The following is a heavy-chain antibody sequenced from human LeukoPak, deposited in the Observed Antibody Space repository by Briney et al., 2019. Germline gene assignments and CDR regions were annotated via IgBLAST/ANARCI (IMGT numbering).Heavy chain of an antibody. V-gene: IGHV4-34*01. J-gene: IGHJ4*02. CDR3: AKTPTALVRGGYYFDN. D-gene: IGHD6-6*01. CDR1: GGSFSDHY. Sequence: KSSETLSLTCAVYGGSFSDHYWSWLRQPPGKGLEWIGDINHSGSTDYNPSLKSRVTMSVDTSKNQFSLKLNSVTAADTAVYYCAKTPTALVRGGYYFDNWGQGTLVTVSS. CDR2: INHSGST.